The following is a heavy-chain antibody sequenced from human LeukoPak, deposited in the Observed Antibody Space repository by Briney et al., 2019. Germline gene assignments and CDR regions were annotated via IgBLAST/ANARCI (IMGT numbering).Heavy chain of an antibody. CDR2: ISSSSSTI. J-gene: IGHJ5*02. CDR1: GFTFSSYS. Sequence: GGSLRLSCAASGFTFSSYSMNWVRQAPGKGLEWVSYISSSSSTIYYADSVKGRFTISRDNAKNSLYLQMNSLRAEDTAVYYCARAYYYDSSGFDPWGQGTLVTVSS. CDR3: ARAYYYDSSGFDP. V-gene: IGHV3-48*01. D-gene: IGHD3-22*01.